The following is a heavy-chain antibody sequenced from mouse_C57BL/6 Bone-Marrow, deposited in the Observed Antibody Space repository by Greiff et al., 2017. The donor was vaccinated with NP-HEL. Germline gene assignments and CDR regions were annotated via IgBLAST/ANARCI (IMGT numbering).Heavy chain of an antibody. V-gene: IGHV3-6*01. Sequence: DVKLQESGPGLVKPSQSLSLTCSVTGYSITSGYYWNWIRQFPGNKLEWMGYISYDGSNNYNPSLKNRISITRDTSKNQFFLKLNSVTTEDTATYYCARRRTADYAMDYWGQGTSVTVSS. J-gene: IGHJ4*01. CDR3: ARRRTADYAMDY. CDR2: ISYDGSN. CDR1: GYSITSGYY.